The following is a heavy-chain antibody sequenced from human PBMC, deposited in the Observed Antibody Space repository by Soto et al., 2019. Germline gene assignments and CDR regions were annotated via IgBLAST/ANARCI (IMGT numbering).Heavy chain of an antibody. D-gene: IGHD6-19*01. CDR3: ARHYSSGSRNWFDP. V-gene: IGHV4-39*01. Sequence: SATLSLTCSVSGGSINSSSYFWGWVRQPPGKGLEWIGSIYYSGSTYYNPSLRSRVTISVDTSKNQFSLKLSSVTAADTAVFYCARHYSSGSRNWFDPWGQGTLVTVSS. CDR1: GGSINSSSYF. J-gene: IGHJ5*02. CDR2: IYYSGST.